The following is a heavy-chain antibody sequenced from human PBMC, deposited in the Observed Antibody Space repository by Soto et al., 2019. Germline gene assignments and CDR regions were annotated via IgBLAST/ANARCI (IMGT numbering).Heavy chain of an antibody. CDR1: GFTFNSYG. CDR3: ARNRSAWSDFHYYSLDV. J-gene: IGHJ6*02. Sequence: QSGGSLRLSCAASGFTFNSYGMHWVRQGPGNGLEWVAFISYDSTKTYYADSVKGRFTISRDNSNSALYVQMNSLTGEDTAVYYCARNRSAWSDFHYYSLDVWGQGTTVTVYS. D-gene: IGHD6-13*01. V-gene: IGHV3-30*03. CDR2: ISYDSTKT.